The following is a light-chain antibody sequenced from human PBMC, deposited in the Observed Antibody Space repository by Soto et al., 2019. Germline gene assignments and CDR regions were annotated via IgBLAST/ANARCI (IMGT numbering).Light chain of an antibody. Sequence: QSVLTQPASVSGSPGQSITISCTGTSSDVGGYNYVSWYQQHPGKAPKLMIYEVSNRPSGVSNRFSGSKSSNTASLTISGLLAEDEADYYCSSYTSSSTHYVFGTGTKLTVL. CDR2: EVS. CDR1: SSDVGGYNY. V-gene: IGLV2-14*01. CDR3: SSYTSSSTHYV. J-gene: IGLJ1*01.